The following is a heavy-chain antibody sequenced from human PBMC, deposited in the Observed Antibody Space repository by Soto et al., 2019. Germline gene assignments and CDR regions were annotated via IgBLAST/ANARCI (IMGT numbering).Heavy chain of an antibody. CDR1: GDTFPNHA. J-gene: IGHJ4*02. D-gene: IGHD6-19*01. CDR2: INWKSSVL. Sequence: GGSLRLSCAASGDTFPNHAMHWVRQVPGKGLEWVSGINWKSSVLGYADSVKGRFTISRDNAKNSLYLQMNSLRLDDTALYYCVKDISATSGWYFVDWGQGTLVTVSS. CDR3: VKDISATSGWYFVD. V-gene: IGHV3-9*01.